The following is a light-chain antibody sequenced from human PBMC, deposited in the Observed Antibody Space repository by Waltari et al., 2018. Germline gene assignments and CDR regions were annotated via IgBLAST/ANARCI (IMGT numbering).Light chain of an antibody. CDR1: QTLNNNY. V-gene: IGKV3-20*01. CDR3: QQYGSSPYS. Sequence: EIVLTQSPGTLSLSAGERATISCKASQTLNNNYLAWYQQKPGQSPRLLIFGASKRATGIPDRFSGSGSGTDFTLTISRLETEDCAMYYCQQYGSSPYSFGQGARVEIK. J-gene: IGKJ2*01. CDR2: GAS.